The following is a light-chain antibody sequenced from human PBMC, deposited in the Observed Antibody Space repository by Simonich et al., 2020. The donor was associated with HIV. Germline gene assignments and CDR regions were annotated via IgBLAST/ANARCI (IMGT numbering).Light chain of an antibody. V-gene: IGKV4-1*01. Sequence: DIVMTQSPDSLAVSLGERATINCKSSQIVLYSSNNKNYLAWYQQKPGQPPRLLIYWASTRESVVPDRFSGSGSGTDFTLTISSLQAEDVAVYYCQQYYSTPITFGQGTRLEIK. CDR3: QQYYSTPIT. CDR2: WAS. CDR1: QIVLYSSNNKNY. J-gene: IGKJ5*01.